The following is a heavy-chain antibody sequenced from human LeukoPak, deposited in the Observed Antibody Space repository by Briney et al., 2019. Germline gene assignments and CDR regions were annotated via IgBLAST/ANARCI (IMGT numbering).Heavy chain of an antibody. J-gene: IGHJ4*02. D-gene: IGHD4-23*01. CDR3: AKDSDYGGNSALLGY. Sequence: AGSLRLSCAASGLTFSSYGMHWVRQAPGKGMEWVAVISYDGSNKYYADSVKGRFTISTDNSKNTLYLQMNSLRAEDTAVYYCAKDSDYGGNSALLGYWGQGTLVTVSS. CDR1: GLTFSSYG. CDR2: ISYDGSNK. V-gene: IGHV3-30*18.